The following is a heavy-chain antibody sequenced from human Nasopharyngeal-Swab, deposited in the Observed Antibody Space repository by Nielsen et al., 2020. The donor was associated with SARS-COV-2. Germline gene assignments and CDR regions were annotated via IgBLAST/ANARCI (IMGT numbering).Heavy chain of an antibody. D-gene: IGHD3-16*01. CDR2: TYYSGST. V-gene: IGHV4-39*01. J-gene: IGHJ6*02. Sequence: WIRQPPGKGLEWIGSTYYSGSTSYNPSLKSQVTISVDTSKNHFSPTLSSVTAADTAVYYYARRVARAPRHEGDYYYGMDVWGQGTTVTVSS. CDR3: ARRVARAPRHEGDYYYGMDV.